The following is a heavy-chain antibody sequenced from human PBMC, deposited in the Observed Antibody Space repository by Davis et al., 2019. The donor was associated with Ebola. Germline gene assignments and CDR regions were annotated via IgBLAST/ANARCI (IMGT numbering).Heavy chain of an antibody. J-gene: IGHJ4*02. V-gene: IGHV7-4-1*02. CDR2: INTNTGNP. D-gene: IGHD3-3*01. CDR3: ASYYDFWSAHYTEDRGWDY. Sequence: ASVKVSCKASGYTFTSYAMNWVRQAPGQGLEWMGWINTNTGNPTYAQGFTGRFVFSLDTSVSTAYLQISSLKAEDTAVYYCASYYDFWSAHYTEDRGWDYWGQGTLVTVSS. CDR1: GYTFTSYA.